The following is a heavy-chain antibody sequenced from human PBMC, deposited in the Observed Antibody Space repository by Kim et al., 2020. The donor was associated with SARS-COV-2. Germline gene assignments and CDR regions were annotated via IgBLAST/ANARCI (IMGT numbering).Heavy chain of an antibody. CDR3: VVGAPHHFIFDY. CDR1: GYSISSGYY. D-gene: IGHD1-26*01. Sequence: SETLSLTCTVSGYSISSGYYWGWIRQPPGKGLEWIGSIYHSGSTYYNPSLKSRVTISVDTSKNQFSLKLSSVTAADTAVYYCVVGAPHHFIFDYWGQGTLVTVSS. V-gene: IGHV4-38-2*02. J-gene: IGHJ4*02. CDR2: IYHSGST.